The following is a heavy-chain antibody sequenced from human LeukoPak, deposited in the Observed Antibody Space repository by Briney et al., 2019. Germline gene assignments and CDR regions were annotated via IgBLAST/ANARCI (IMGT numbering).Heavy chain of an antibody. D-gene: IGHD6-19*01. V-gene: IGHV4-59*01. CDR1: GVSFSGYY. J-gene: IGHJ4*02. Sequence: SETLSLTCAVYGVSFSGYYWSWIRQPPGKGLEWIGYIYYSGSTNYNPSLKSRVTISIDTSKNQFSLKLSSVTAADTAVYYCARHRAVAGSDYWGQGTLVTVSS. CDR2: IYYSGST. CDR3: ARHRAVAGSDY.